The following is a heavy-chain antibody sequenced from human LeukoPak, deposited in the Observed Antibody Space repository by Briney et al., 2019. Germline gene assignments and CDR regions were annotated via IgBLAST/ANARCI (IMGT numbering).Heavy chain of an antibody. Sequence: GGSLRLSCAASGFTFSNYGVSWVRQAPGKGLEWVSTISGRGDSTYYADSVKGRFTISRDNSKNTLYLQMNSLRVEDTALYYCAKTMVYFDYWGQGTLITVSS. V-gene: IGHV3-23*01. J-gene: IGHJ4*02. CDR1: GFTFSNYG. D-gene: IGHD3-10*01. CDR3: AKTMVYFDY. CDR2: ISGRGDST.